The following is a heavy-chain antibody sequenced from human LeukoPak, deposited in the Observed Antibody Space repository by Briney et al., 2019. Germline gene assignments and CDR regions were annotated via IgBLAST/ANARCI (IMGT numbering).Heavy chain of an antibody. D-gene: IGHD6-13*01. V-gene: IGHV1-8*01. CDR2: MNPNSGNT. CDR1: GYTFTNYD. CDR3: ASGIAAAGIFDY. J-gene: IGHJ4*02. Sequence: GASVKVSCKASGYTFTNYDINWVRQATGQGLEWMGWMNPNSGNTGYAQKFQGRVTMTRNTSISTAYMELSSLRSEDTAVYYCASGIAAAGIFDYWGQGTLVTVSS.